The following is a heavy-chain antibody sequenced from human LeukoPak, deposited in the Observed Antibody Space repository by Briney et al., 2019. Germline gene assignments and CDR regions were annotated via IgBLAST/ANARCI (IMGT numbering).Heavy chain of an antibody. J-gene: IGHJ4*02. CDR2: IIPISGTA. V-gene: IGHV1-69*06. CDR1: GGTFSSYA. CDR3: ARVVAARGGDY. Sequence: GASVKVSCKASGGTFSSYAISWVRQAPGQGLEWMGGIIPISGTANYAQKFQGRVTITADKSTSTAYMELSSLRSEDTAVYYCARVVAARGGDYWGQGTLVTVSS. D-gene: IGHD2-15*01.